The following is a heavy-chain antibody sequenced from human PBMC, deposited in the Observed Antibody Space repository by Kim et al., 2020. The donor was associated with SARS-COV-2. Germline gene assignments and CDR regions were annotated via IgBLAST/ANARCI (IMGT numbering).Heavy chain of an antibody. J-gene: IGHJ4*02. Sequence: GGSLRLSCSASGFTFSSYAMHWVRQAPGKGLEYVSAISSNGGSTYYADSVKGRFTISRDNSKNTLYLQMSSLRADDTAVYYCVKGGKWSGGDRGGYWGQGTLVTVSS. CDR1: GFTFSSYA. D-gene: IGHD2-21*02. CDR3: VKGGKWSGGDRGGY. V-gene: IGHV3-64D*06. CDR2: ISSNGGST.